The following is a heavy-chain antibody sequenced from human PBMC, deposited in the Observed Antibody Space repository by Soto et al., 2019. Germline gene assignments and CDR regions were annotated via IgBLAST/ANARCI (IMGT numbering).Heavy chain of an antibody. CDR1: GFTFSSKY. D-gene: IGHD1-1*01. CDR2: IWPDGSDR. CDR3: ASLLGSGTTFDY. Sequence: EVKLAESGGGLVQPGGSLRLSCAASGFTFSSKYMSWVRQAPGKGLEWVATIWPDGSDRKYVDSVMGRFTVSRDNAETSLYLQMNSLRVEDTAMDYCASLLGSGTTFDYWGQGTLVTVSS. V-gene: IGHV3-7*01. J-gene: IGHJ4*02.